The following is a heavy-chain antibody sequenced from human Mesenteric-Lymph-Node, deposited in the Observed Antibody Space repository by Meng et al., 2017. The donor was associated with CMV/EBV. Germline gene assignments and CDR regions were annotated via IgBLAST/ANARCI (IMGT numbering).Heavy chain of an antibody. V-gene: IGHV3-11*04. J-gene: IGHJ4*02. CDR3: ARDGRDSNPDY. CDR2: ISSSGSSI. D-gene: IGHD4-11*01. Sequence: GESLKISCAASGFTFSDYYMNWIRQAPGKGLEWISYISSSGSSIYYADSVKGRFTISRDNAKNSLYLQMNSLRAEDTAVYRCARDGRDSNPDYWGQGTLVT. CDR1: GFTFSDYY.